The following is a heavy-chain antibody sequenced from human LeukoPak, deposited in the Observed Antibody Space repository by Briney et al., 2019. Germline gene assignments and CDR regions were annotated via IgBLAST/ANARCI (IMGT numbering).Heavy chain of an antibody. J-gene: IGHJ4*02. D-gene: IGHD2-2*01. CDR1: GFTFSNAW. CDR3: TLLADCSSTSCYDY. Sequence: GGSLRLSCAASGFTFSNAWMSWVRQAPGKGLEWVGRIKSKTDGGTTDYVAPVKGRFTISRDDSKNTLYLQMNSLKTEDTAVYYCTLLADCSSTSCYDYWGQGTLVTVSS. V-gene: IGHV3-15*01. CDR2: IKSKTDGGTT.